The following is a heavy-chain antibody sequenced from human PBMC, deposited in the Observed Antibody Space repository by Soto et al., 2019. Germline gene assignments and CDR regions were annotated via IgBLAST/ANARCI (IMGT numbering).Heavy chain of an antibody. CDR3: AKIGYNDWDFDY. V-gene: IGHV3-7*01. CDR2: INQDVSQK. J-gene: IGHJ4*02. D-gene: IGHD3-22*01. Sequence: GRPRRACSASGFTFSGYWMTWVRQAPGKGLEWVANINQDVSQKLYVDSVRGRFTISRDDAKNSVYLQMNNLRADDTAVYYCAKIGYNDWDFDYWGQGTMVTVSS. CDR1: GFTFSGYW.